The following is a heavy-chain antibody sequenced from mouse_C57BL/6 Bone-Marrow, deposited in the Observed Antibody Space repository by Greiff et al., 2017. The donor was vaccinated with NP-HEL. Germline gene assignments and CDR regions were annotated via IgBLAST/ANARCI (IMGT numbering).Heavy chain of an antibody. V-gene: IGHV1-19*01. CDR2: INPYNGGT. D-gene: IGHD3-1*01. Sequence: EVQLQQSGPVLVKPGASVKMSCKASGYTFTDYYMNWVKQSHGKSLEWIGVINPYNGGTSYNQKFKGKATLTVDKSSSTAYMELNSLTSEDSAVYYCARSVSTRYYFDYWGQGTTLTVSS. CDR3: ARSVSTRYYFDY. J-gene: IGHJ2*01. CDR1: GYTFTDYY.